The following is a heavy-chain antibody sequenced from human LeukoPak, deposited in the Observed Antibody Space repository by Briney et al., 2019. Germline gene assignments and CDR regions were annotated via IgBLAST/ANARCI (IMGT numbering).Heavy chain of an antibody. J-gene: IGHJ4*02. V-gene: IGHV4-39*01. CDR3: ARHGSSGWYLGY. Sequence: ASETLSLTCTVSGGSISSSSYYWGWIRQPPGKGLEWIGSIYYSGSTYYNPSLKSRVTISVDTSKNQFSLKLSSVTAADTAVYYCARHGSSGWYLGYWGQGTLVTVSS. CDR1: GGSISSSSYY. CDR2: IYYSGST. D-gene: IGHD6-19*01.